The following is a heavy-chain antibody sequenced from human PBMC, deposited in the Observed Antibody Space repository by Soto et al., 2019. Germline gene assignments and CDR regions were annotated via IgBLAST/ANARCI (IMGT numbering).Heavy chain of an antibody. D-gene: IGHD3-22*01. CDR3: ARDGGYDSSGSYYFDY. V-gene: IGHV4-4*07. Sequence: QVQLQESGPGLVKPSETLSLSCTVSGGSINSYYWSWIRQSAGKGLEWIGRIYSSGTTYYNPSFKSRVSMSVDTSKNEFSLKLSSVTDADTAVYYCARDGGYDSSGSYYFDYWGQGTLVTVS. J-gene: IGHJ4*02. CDR1: GGSINSYY. CDR2: IYSSGTT.